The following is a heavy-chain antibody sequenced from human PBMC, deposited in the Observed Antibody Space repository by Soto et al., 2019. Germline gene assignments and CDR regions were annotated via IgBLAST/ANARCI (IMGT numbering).Heavy chain of an antibody. CDR3: ARGGGDDILTGFFY. J-gene: IGHJ4*02. CDR1: GYTFTSYT. D-gene: IGHD3-9*01. CDR2: IDAGNGNT. Sequence: ASVKVSCKASGYTFTSYTIHWVRQAPGQRPEWMGWIDAGNGNTKYSQKFQGRDTITTDKSTSTVYMELSSLRSEDTAVYYCARGGGDDILTGFFYWGQGTLVTVSS. V-gene: IGHV1-3*01.